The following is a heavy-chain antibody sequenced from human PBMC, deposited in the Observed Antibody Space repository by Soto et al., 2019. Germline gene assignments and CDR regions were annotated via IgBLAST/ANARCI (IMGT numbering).Heavy chain of an antibody. CDR1: GASITNGKYY. V-gene: IGHV4-31*03. D-gene: IGHD3-10*01. CDR2: IYPSGTT. J-gene: IGHJ4*02. Sequence: QMQLQESGPGLVKPSQTLSLTCTVSGASITNGKYYWSWIRQHPARGLEWIGYIYPSGTTFLNPSLKSRVYMSADTSKNQFSMSLYSVTAADTAIYYCTREGTGYGTGSTNTKNDYWRQGILVTVSS. CDR3: TREGTGYGTGSTNTKNDY.